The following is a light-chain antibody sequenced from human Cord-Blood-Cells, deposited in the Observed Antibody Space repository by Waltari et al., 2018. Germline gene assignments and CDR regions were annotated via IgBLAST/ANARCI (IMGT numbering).Light chain of an antibody. V-gene: IGKV1-5*03. CDR2: KAS. CDR1: QSISSW. Sequence: DIQMTQSPSTLSASVGDRVTITCRASQSISSWLAWYQQKPGKVTKLLSYKASSLESGVPSRFSGSGSGTEFTLTISSLQPDDFATYYCQQYNSYWTFGQGTKVEIK. CDR3: QQYNSYWT. J-gene: IGKJ1*01.